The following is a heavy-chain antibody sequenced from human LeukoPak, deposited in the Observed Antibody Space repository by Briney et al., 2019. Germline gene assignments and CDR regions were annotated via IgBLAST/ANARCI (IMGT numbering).Heavy chain of an antibody. D-gene: IGHD6-13*01. Sequence: GGSLRLSCAASGFTFSDYYMSWIRQAPGKGLEWVSYVGSSSSYTNYADSVKGRFTISRDNAKNSLYLQMNSLRAEDTAVYYCARAGAAAALGTFDYWGQGTLVTVSS. CDR2: VGSSSSYT. V-gene: IGHV3-11*06. CDR1: GFTFSDYY. J-gene: IGHJ4*02. CDR3: ARAGAAAALGTFDY.